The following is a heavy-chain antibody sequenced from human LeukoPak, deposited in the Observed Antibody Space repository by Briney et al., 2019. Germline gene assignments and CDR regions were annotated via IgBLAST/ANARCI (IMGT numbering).Heavy chain of an antibody. V-gene: IGHV3-30*02. CDR1: KFIFSHYG. D-gene: IGHD6-6*01. J-gene: IGHJ4*02. CDR3: AKEYTPSSPLGELDS. Sequence: GGSLRLSCAASKFIFSHYGMHWVRQAPGKGLEWVAVIRHDETNSFYAGSVQGRFTISRDTSKKLLYLQMNSLRVEDTAVYYCAKEYTPSSPLGELDSWGQGTLVTVSS. CDR2: IRHDETNS.